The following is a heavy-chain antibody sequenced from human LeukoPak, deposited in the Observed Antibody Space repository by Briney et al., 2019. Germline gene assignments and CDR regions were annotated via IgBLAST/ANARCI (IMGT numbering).Heavy chain of an antibody. CDR3: ARVSACEPNYYFDY. V-gene: IGHV1-18*01. D-gene: IGHD2-8*01. CDR1: GYTFTSYG. J-gene: IGHJ4*02. Sequence: ASVTVSCKASGYTFTSYGISWVRQAPGQGLEWMGWISAYNGNTNYAQKLQGRVTMTTDTSTSTAYMELRSLRSDDTAVYYCARVSACEPNYYFDYWGQGTLVTVSS. CDR2: ISAYNGNT.